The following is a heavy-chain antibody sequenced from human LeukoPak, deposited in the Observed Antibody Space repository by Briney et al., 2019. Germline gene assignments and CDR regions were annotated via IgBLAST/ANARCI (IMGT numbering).Heavy chain of an antibody. CDR3: TRVYCSSTSCFYYFDY. Sequence: GSLRLSCTASGFTFGDYAMSWVRQAPGKGLEWVGFIRSKAYGGTTEYAASVKGRFTISRDDSKSIAYLQMNSLKTEDTAVYYCTRVYCSSTSCFYYFDYWGQGTLVTVSS. CDR2: IRSKAYGGTT. CDR1: GFTFGDYA. D-gene: IGHD2-2*01. J-gene: IGHJ4*02. V-gene: IGHV3-49*04.